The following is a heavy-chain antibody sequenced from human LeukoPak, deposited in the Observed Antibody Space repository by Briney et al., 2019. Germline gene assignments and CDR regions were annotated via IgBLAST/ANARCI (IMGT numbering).Heavy chain of an antibody. CDR3: ARALRHFDWLLPNLDY. J-gene: IGHJ4*02. D-gene: IGHD3-9*01. CDR1: GFTFSSYE. Sequence: GGSLRLSCAASGFTFSSYEMNWVRQAPGKGLEWGSCISSSGSTIYYADSVKGRFTISRDNAKNSLYLQMNSLRAEDTAVYFCARALRHFDWLLPNLDYWGQGTLVTVSS. CDR2: ISSSGSTI. V-gene: IGHV3-48*03.